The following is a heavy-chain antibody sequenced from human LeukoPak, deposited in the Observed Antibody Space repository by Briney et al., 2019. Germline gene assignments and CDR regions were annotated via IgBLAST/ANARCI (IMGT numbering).Heavy chain of an antibody. CDR1: GFTFGDYA. J-gene: IGHJ6*03. CDR3: SRGVVTNYYYYYMDV. D-gene: IGHD4-11*01. Sequence: GGSLRLSCTTSGFTFGDYAMSWFRQAPGKGLEWVGFIRINAYGETTEYAASVKGRFTISRDDSKSIAYLQMNSLKTEDTAVYCCSRGVVTNYYYYYMDVWGKGTTVTVSS. CDR2: IRINAYGETT. V-gene: IGHV3-49*03.